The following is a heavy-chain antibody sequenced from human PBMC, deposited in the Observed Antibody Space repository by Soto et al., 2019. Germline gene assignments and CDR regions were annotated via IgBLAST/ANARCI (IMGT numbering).Heavy chain of an antibody. V-gene: IGHV3-23*01. CDR1: GFTFSSYA. Sequence: GGSLRLSCAASGFTFSSYAMSWVRRAPVKGLEWVSAISGSGGTTYYADSVRGRFTISRDNSKDTLYLQMNSLRAEDTALYYCAKYTSAWDFDYWGQGTLVTVSS. J-gene: IGHJ4*02. D-gene: IGHD6-19*01. CDR2: ISGSGGTT. CDR3: AKYTSAWDFDY.